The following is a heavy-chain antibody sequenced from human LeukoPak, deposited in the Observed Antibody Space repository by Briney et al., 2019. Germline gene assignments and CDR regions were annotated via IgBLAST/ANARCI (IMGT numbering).Heavy chain of an antibody. CDR3: AKGPHYYGSGSLYNFDY. Sequence: PGGSLRLSCAASGFTFSSYWMSWVRQAPGKGLEWVANIKQDGSEEYYVDSVKGRFTISRDNAKNSLYLQMNSLRTEDTALYYCAKGPHYYGSGSLYNFDYWGQGTLVTVSS. CDR1: GFTFSSYW. J-gene: IGHJ4*02. CDR2: IKQDGSEE. D-gene: IGHD3-10*01. V-gene: IGHV3-7*03.